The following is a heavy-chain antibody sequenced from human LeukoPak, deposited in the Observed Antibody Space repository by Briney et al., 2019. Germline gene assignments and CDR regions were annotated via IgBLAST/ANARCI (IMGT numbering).Heavy chain of an antibody. CDR1: GYTFTSYG. CDR2: ISAYNGNT. CDR3: ARDGYYDSSGYYTDAFDI. V-gene: IGHV1-18*01. D-gene: IGHD3-22*01. Sequence: ASVKVSCKASGYTFTSYGISWVRQAPGQGLEWMGWISAYNGNTNYAQKLQGRVTMTTDTSTSTAYMELRSLRSDDTAVHYCARDGYYDSSGYYTDAFDIWGQGTMVTVSS. J-gene: IGHJ3*02.